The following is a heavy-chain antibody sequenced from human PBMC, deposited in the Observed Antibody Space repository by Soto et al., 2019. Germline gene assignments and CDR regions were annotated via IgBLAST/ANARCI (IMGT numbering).Heavy chain of an antibody. V-gene: IGHV1-3*01. CDR3: ARGIATGQLDP. Sequence: QVQLVQSGAEVNKPGASVKISCKASGYTFTRYTMNWVRQAPGQRLEWMGWINPDNGNTKSSQKFQERVSITRDTSASTAYMDLSSLRSEDTAVYYCARGIATGQLDPWGQGTLVTVSS. D-gene: IGHD2-15*01. CDR2: INPDNGNT. J-gene: IGHJ5*02. CDR1: GYTFTRYT.